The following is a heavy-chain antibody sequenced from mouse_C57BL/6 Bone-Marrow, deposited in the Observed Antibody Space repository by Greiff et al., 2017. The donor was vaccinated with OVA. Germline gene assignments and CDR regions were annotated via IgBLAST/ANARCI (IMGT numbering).Heavy chain of an antibody. D-gene: IGHD2-4*01. CDR2: ISSGGDYI. CDR3: TRDRDDYYYYAMDY. CDR1: GFTFSSYA. Sequence: EVQVVESGEGLVKPGGSLKLSCAASGFTFSSYAMSWVRQTPEKRLEWVAYISSGGDYIYYADTVKGRFTISRDNARNTLYLQMSSMKSEDTAMYYCTRDRDDYYYYAMDYWGQGTSVTVSS. J-gene: IGHJ4*01. V-gene: IGHV5-9-1*02.